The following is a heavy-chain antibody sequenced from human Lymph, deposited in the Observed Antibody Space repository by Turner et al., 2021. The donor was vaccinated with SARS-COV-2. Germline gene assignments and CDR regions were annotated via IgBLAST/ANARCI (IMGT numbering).Heavy chain of an antibody. V-gene: IGHV3-23*01. J-gene: IGHJ4*02. Sequence: EVQLLESGGGLVQPGGSLRLSCAASGFTFSSYAMSWVRQAPGKGVGWVSAISGSGGDTYYADSVKGRFTISRDNSKNTLYLQMNSLRAEDTAVYYCAKGVRGAMIVVVIPYFDYWGQGTLVTVSS. CDR2: ISGSGGDT. D-gene: IGHD3-22*01. CDR1: GFTFSSYA. CDR3: AKGVRGAMIVVVIPYFDY.